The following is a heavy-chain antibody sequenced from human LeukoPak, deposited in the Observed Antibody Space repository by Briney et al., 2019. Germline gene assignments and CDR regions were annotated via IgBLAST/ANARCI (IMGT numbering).Heavy chain of an antibody. J-gene: IGHJ4*02. CDR3: ASYRGSYSIDY. D-gene: IGHD3-10*01. CDR1: GGTFSSYA. CDR2: IIPIFGTA. Sequence: ASVKVSCKASGGTFSSYAISWVRQAPGQGLEWMGRIIPIFGTANYAQKFQGRVTITTDESTSTAYMELSSLRSEDTAVYYCASYRGSYSIDYWGQGTLVTVSS. V-gene: IGHV1-69*05.